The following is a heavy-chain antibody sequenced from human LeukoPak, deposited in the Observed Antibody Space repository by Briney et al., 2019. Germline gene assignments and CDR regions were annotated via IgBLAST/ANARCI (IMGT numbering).Heavy chain of an antibody. CDR3: AHSTAVAERVSDFDY. CDR1: GFSLSTSGVG. CDR2: IYWDDDK. D-gene: IGHD6-19*01. J-gene: IGHJ4*02. Sequence: SGSTLVKPTQTLTLTCTFSGFSLSTSGVGVGWIRQPPGKALEWLALIYWDDDKRYSPSLKSRLTITKDTSKNQVVLTMTNMDPVDTATYYCAHSTAVAERVSDFDYWGQGTLVTVSS. V-gene: IGHV2-5*02.